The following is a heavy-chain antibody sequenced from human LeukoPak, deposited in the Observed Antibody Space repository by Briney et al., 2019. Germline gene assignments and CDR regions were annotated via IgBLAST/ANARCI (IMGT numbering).Heavy chain of an antibody. Sequence: GGSLRLSCAASGFTFSSYSMSWVRQAPGKGLEWVSIISDSGANTYYADSVRGRFTISRDNSKNTLYLQMNSLRAEDTAVYYCARAGGHYNWNFGDAIDIWGQGTMVTVSS. CDR2: ISDSGANT. D-gene: IGHD1-20*01. J-gene: IGHJ3*02. CDR3: ARAGGHYNWNFGDAIDI. V-gene: IGHV3-23*01. CDR1: GFTFSSYS.